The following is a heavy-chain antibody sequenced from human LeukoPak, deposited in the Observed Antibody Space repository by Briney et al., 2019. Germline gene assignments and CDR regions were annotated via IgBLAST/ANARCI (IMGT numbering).Heavy chain of an antibody. J-gene: IGHJ5*01. V-gene: IGHV3-9*01. Sequence: PGGSLRLSCEVSGFVFDDYAMHWVRQSPGKGLEWVSGISWNSDDIDYADSVKGRFTISRDNARNSLYLQMKSLRPEDTAFYYCVKAHRGANTWNCFDSWGQGTLVTVSS. CDR3: VKAHRGANTWNCFDS. CDR1: GFVFDDYA. D-gene: IGHD4/OR15-4a*01. CDR2: ISWNSDDI.